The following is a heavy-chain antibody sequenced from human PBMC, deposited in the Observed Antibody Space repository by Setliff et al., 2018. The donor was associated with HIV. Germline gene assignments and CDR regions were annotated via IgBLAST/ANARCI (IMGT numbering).Heavy chain of an antibody. J-gene: IGHJ3*02. CDR1: GGSISSSSYY. CDR3: ARDVSQGAFDAFDI. Sequence: PSETLSLTCTVSGGSISSSSYYWGWIRQPPGKGLEWIGSIYYSGSTYYNPSLKSRVTISVDTSKNQFSLKLSSVTAADTAVYYCARDVSQGAFDAFDIWGQGTMVTVS. CDR2: IYYSGST. D-gene: IGHD1-26*01. V-gene: IGHV4-39*07.